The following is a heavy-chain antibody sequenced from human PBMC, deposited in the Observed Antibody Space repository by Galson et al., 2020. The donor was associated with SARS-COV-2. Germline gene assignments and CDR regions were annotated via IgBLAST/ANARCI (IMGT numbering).Heavy chain of an antibody. J-gene: IGHJ6*03. V-gene: IGHV4-4*02. CDR1: GDSISGDYW. D-gene: IGHD2-2*01. CDR2: VSHSGTT. CDR3: ARATAAYRHPYFYYYMDV. Sequence: SETLSLTCGVSGDSISGDYWWTWVRQPPGKGLEWVGEVSHSGTTGYTPSLKRRVTMSVDKSKNQFSLNLTSVTAADTAIYYCARATAAYRHPYFYYYMDVWGKGTTVTGSS.